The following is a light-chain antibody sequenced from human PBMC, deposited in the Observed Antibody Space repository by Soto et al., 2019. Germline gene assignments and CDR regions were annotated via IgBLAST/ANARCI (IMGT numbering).Light chain of an antibody. CDR3: CSYAGSSTPLYV. CDR2: EGS. V-gene: IGLV2-23*01. Sequence: QSALTQPASVSGSPGQSITISCTGTSSDVGSYNLVSWYQQHPGKAPKLMIYEGSKRPSGISNSFSDSKSGNTASLTISGLQAEDEADYYCCSYAGSSTPLYVFGTGTKVTVL. CDR1: SSDVGSYNL. J-gene: IGLJ1*01.